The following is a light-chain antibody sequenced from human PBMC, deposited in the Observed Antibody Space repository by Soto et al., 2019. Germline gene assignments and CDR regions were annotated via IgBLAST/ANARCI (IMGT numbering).Light chain of an antibody. CDR1: QIVSSAN. CDR2: GAS. CDR3: HQYGNSPQT. Sequence: VVWTHSPCTLSLSPLTRATLSCRTVQIVSSANFAWYQQKPGQAPRLLIYGASSRATGIPDRFSGSGSGTVFTLTINILEPDDFAVYYCHQYGNSPQTFGQGTKVDIK. V-gene: IGKV3-20*01. J-gene: IGKJ1*01.